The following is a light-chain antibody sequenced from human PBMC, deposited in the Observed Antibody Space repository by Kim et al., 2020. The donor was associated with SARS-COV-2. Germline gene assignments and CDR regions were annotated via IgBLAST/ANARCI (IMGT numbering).Light chain of an antibody. J-gene: IGLJ1*01. V-gene: IGLV3-1*01. CDR1: KLGDKY. Sequence: SVSPGQTASITCSGNKLGDKYTSWYQQKPGQSPVLGIYQDKKRPSGIPERFSGSNSGNTATLTISGTQAMDEADYYCQAWDRSTYVFGTGTKVTVL. CDR3: QAWDRSTYV. CDR2: QDK.